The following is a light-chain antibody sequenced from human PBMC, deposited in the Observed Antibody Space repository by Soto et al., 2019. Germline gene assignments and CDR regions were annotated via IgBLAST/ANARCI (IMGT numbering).Light chain of an antibody. CDR2: DAS. Sequence: DIQMTQSPSTLSASVGDRVTITCRASQSISSWLAWYQQKPGKAPKLLIYDASSLERGVPSRFSASGSGTEFTLTFSSLQPDDFATYYCQQYNSYPWTFGQGTKGEIK. J-gene: IGKJ1*01. CDR3: QQYNSYPWT. V-gene: IGKV1-5*01. CDR1: QSISSW.